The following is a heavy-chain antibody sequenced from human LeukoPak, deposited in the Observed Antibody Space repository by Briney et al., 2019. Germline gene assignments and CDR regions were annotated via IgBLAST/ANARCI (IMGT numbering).Heavy chain of an antibody. CDR1: GFTFSRFG. CDR2: IRYDGSDK. D-gene: IGHD6-19*01. CDR3: ARQYSSEFDY. J-gene: IGHJ4*02. Sequence: GGSLRLSCAASGFTFSRFGMHLVRQAPGKGLEWVALIRYDGSDKYYADSVRGRFTISRDNSKNTFYLQMDSLRTDDTAVYYCARQYSSEFDYWGQGTLVTVSS. V-gene: IGHV3-30*02.